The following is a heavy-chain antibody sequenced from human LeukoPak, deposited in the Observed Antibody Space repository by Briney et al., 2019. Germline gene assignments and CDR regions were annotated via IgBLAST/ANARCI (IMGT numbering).Heavy chain of an antibody. J-gene: IGHJ4*02. D-gene: IGHD5-18*01. CDR2: ISSSSSYI. Sequence: GGSLRLSCAASGFTFSSYSMNWVRQAPGKGLEWVSSISSSSSYIYYADSVKGRFTISRDNAKNSLYLQMNSLRAEDTAVYYCARDGYSYGYALDYWGQGTLVTVSS. V-gene: IGHV3-21*01. CDR1: GFTFSSYS. CDR3: ARDGYSYGYALDY.